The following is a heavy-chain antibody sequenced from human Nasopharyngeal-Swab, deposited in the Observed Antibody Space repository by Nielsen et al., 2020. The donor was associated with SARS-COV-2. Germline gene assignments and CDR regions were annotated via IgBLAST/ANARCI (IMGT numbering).Heavy chain of an antibody. D-gene: IGHD3-22*01. CDR3: TTSGYDSTSDAFDI. CDR2: IKSKTDGGTT. Sequence: GGSLRLSCAASGFTFSNAWMSWVRQAPGKGLEWVGRIKSKTDGGTTDYAAPVKGRFTISRDDSKSTLYLQMNSLKTEDTAVYYCTTSGYDSTSDAFDIWGQGTMVTVSS. CDR1: GFTFSNAW. J-gene: IGHJ3*02. V-gene: IGHV3-15*01.